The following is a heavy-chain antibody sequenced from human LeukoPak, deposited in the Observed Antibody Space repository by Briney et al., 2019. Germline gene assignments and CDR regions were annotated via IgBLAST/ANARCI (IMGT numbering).Heavy chain of an antibody. CDR2: IRSKAYGGTT. V-gene: IGHV3-49*03. Sequence: GGSLRLSCAASGFNFIDYTMSWFRQAPGKGLEWVGFIRSKAYGGTTEYAASVKGRFTISRDDSKSIAYLQMNSLKTEDTAVYYCTGDCSGGSCYHQTPYYFDYWGQGTLVTVSS. CDR3: TGDCSGGSCYHQTPYYFDY. J-gene: IGHJ4*02. D-gene: IGHD2-15*01. CDR1: GFNFIDYT.